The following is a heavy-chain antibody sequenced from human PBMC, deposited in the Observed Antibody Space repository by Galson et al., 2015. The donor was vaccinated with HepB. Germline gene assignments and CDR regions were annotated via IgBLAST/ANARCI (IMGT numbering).Heavy chain of an antibody. CDR2: ISYDGTNK. V-gene: IGHV3-30*04. D-gene: IGHD6-19*01. CDR1: GFTFSSYI. Sequence: SLRLSCAASGFTFSSYIMHWVRQAPGKGLEWVSLISYDGTNKNYADSVKGRFTISRDNSKDTLYLRMNSLRAEDTAVYYCARDRSLREAQWLVPCFDSWGQGTLVTVSS. J-gene: IGHJ4*02. CDR3: ARDRSLREAQWLVPCFDS.